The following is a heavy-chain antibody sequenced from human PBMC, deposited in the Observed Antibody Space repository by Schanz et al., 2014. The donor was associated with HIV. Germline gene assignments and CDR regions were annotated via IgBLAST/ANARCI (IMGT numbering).Heavy chain of an antibody. CDR1: GFTFSNYA. CDR2: VGGSGHYT. J-gene: IGHJ6*02. V-gene: IGHV3-23*01. CDR3: ASTIYPYSSSSDYYYGMDV. Sequence: EVQLLESGGGLVQRGGSLRLSCAASGFTFSNYAMSWVRQAPGKGLEWISGVGGSGHYTYYADSVKGRFTISRDDSKNTMYLQMNSLRAEDTAVYYCASTIYPYSSSSDYYYGMDVWGQGTTVSVSS. D-gene: IGHD6-6*01.